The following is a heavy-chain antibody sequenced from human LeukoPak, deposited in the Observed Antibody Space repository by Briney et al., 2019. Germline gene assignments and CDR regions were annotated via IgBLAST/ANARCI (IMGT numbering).Heavy chain of an antibody. Sequence: SETLSLTCTVSGASLSSYYWTWIRQPPGKGLEWIGYIYYTGSTNYNPSLKSRVTISVDTSKNQFSLKLSSVTAADTAVYYCARHPLLSGWPNWFDPWGQGTLVTVSS. CDR3: ARHPLLSGWPNWFDP. CDR2: IYYTGST. J-gene: IGHJ5*02. CDR1: GASLSSYY. D-gene: IGHD6-19*01. V-gene: IGHV4-59*12.